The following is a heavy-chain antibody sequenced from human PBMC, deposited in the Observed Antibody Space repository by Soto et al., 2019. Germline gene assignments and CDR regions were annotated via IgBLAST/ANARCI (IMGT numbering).Heavy chain of an antibody. V-gene: IGHV3-49*04. J-gene: IGHJ6*02. CDR3: TRDGDFYGFDV. CDR1: GFTSDYFA. Sequence: PGGSLRLSCTFSGFTSDYFALTWVRQAPGKGLEWLGLVRSKTYDGAAEYAASVKGRFTTSRDESTSTAFLQMNRLKTEDTAVYYCTRDGDFYGFDVWGQGTTVTVSS. D-gene: IGHD3-3*01. CDR2: VRSKTYDGAA.